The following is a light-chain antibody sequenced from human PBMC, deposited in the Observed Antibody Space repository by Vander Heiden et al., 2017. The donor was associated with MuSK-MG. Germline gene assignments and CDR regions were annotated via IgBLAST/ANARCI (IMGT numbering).Light chain of an antibody. Sequence: EIVLTQSPATLSLSPGERATLSCRASQSVRSYLAWYQQKPGQAPRLLIYDASNRATGIPARFSGSGSGTDFTRTISSLEPEDFAVYYCQQRSNRPPWTFGQGTKVEIK. CDR2: DAS. CDR1: QSVRSY. V-gene: IGKV3-11*01. CDR3: QQRSNRPPWT. J-gene: IGKJ1*01.